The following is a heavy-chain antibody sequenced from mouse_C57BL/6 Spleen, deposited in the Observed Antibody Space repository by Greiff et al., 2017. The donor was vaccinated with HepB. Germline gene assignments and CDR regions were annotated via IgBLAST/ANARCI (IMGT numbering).Heavy chain of an antibody. D-gene: IGHD2-5*01. CDR2: ISSGSSTI. CDR3: ATYSNYAWFAY. CDR1: GFTFSDYG. Sequence: EVQGVESGGGLVKPGGSLKLSCAASGFTFSDYGMHWVRQAPEKGLEWVAYISSGSSTIYYADTVKGRFTISRDNAKNTLFLQMTSLRSEDTAMYYCATYSNYAWFAYWGQGTLVTVSA. J-gene: IGHJ3*01. V-gene: IGHV5-17*01.